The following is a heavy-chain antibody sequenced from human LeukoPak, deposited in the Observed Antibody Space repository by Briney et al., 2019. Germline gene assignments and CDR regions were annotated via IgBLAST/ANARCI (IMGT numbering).Heavy chain of an antibody. CDR3: ARGVVVLHWRDAFDI. D-gene: IGHD2-21*01. CDR1: GFTFSSYG. CDR2: IWYDGSDK. V-gene: IGHV3-33*01. J-gene: IGHJ3*02. Sequence: GGPLRLSCAASGFTFSSYGMHWVRQAPGKGLEWVAVIWYDGSDKYYADSVKGRFTISRDNSKNTLYLQMNSLRAEDTAVYYCARGVVVLHWRDAFDIWGQGTMVTVSS.